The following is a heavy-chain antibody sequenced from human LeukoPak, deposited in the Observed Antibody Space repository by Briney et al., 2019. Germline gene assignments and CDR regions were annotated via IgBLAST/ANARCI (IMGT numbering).Heavy chain of an antibody. CDR1: GYTFTGYY. J-gene: IGHJ3*02. V-gene: IGHV3-73*01. CDR2: IRSKVNSYAT. CDR3: TTRGPNAFDI. Sequence: GASVKVSCKASGYTFTGYYMHWVRQASGKGLEWVGRIRSKVNSYATAYAASVKGRFTISRDDSKNTAYLQMNSLKTEDTAVYYCTTRGPNAFDIWGQGTMVTVSS.